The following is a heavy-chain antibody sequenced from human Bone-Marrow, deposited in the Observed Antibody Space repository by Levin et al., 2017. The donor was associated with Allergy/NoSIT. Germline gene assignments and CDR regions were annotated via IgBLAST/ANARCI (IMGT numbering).Heavy chain of an antibody. Sequence: PGGSLRLSCAASGFTFSSYSLSWVRQAPGKGLEWVSAISHQSTLIYYADSVEGRFTISRDDAKNSLYLQLNNLRAEDTAVYYCVREGLNYPPDHWGQGTLVTVSS. D-gene: IGHD1-7*01. V-gene: IGHV3-21*06. CDR3: VREGLNYPPDH. CDR2: ISHQSTLI. J-gene: IGHJ4*02. CDR1: GFTFSSYS.